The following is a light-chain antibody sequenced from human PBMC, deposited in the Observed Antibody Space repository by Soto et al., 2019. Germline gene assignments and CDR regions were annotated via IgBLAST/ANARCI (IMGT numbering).Light chain of an antibody. Sequence: IVMTQSPATLSVSPGERATLSCRASQSVSSNLAWYQQKPGQAPRLLIYGASTRATGIPARFSGSGSGTEFTLTISSLQSEDFAVYYCQKYNNWLGAFGQGTKVDIK. J-gene: IGKJ1*01. CDR2: GAS. CDR1: QSVSSN. V-gene: IGKV3-15*01. CDR3: QKYNNWLGA.